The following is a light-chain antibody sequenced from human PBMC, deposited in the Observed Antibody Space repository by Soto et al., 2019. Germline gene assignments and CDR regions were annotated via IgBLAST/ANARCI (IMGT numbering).Light chain of an antibody. Sequence: QPVLTQPASVSGSPGQSITISCTGTSSDVGGYNYVSWYQQHPGKAPKLMIYEVSNRPSGVSNRLSGSKSGNTASLTISGRQAEDEADYYCSSYTSSSTYVFGTGTQLTVL. J-gene: IGLJ1*01. CDR2: EVS. CDR1: SSDVGGYNY. V-gene: IGLV2-14*01. CDR3: SSYTSSSTYV.